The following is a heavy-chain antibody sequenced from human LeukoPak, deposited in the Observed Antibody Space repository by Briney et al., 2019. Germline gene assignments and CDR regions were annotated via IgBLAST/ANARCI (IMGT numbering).Heavy chain of an antibody. CDR2: IWYDGSNK. V-gene: IGHV3-33*08. CDR1: GLTFSSHW. CDR3: ARHVVAFDI. D-gene: IGHD3-16*01. J-gene: IGHJ3*02. Sequence: PGGSLRLSCAASGLTFSSHWMHWVRQAPGKGLEWVAVIWYDGSNKYYADSVKGRFTISRDNSKNTLYLQMNSLRAEDTAVYYCARHVVAFDIWGQGTMVTVSS.